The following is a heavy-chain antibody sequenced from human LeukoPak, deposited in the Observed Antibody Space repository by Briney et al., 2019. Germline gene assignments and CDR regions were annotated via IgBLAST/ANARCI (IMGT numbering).Heavy chain of an antibody. J-gene: IGHJ3*01. CDR2: IGGSGGST. CDR1: GFTFSSYD. D-gene: IGHD6-25*01. Sequence: PGGSLRLSCAASGFTFSSYDMSWVRQAPGKGLEWVSGIGGSGGSTYQADSAKGRFTISRYNSKNTMYLQMNSLRADDTAVYYCAMKSVPRHRLHDAFDFWGQGTVVSVSS. V-gene: IGHV3-23*01. CDR3: AMKSVPRHRLHDAFDF.